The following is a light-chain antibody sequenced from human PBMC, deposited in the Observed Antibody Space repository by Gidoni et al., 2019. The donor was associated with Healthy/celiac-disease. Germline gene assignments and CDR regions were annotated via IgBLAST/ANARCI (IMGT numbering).Light chain of an antibody. V-gene: IGKV3-15*01. CDR3: QQYNNWPPT. J-gene: IGKJ1*01. Sequence: EIVMTKSPATLSVSPGERATRSCRASQSVSSNLAWYQQKPGQAPRLLIYGASTRATGIPARFSGSGSGTEFTLTISSLQSEDFAVYYCQQYNNWPPTFGQGTKVEIK. CDR1: QSVSSN. CDR2: GAS.